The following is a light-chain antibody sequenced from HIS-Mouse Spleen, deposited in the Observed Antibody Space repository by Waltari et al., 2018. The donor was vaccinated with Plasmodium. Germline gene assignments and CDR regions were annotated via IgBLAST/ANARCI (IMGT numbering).Light chain of an antibody. Sequence: QSALTQPASVSGSPGQSITISCTGTRSDVGSYNLVSWYQQHPGKAPKLLIYEGSKRPSGFSNRLSGSKSGNTASLTISGLQAEDEADYYCCSYAGSSTWVFGGGTKLTVL. CDR1: RSDVGSYNL. J-gene: IGLJ3*02. V-gene: IGLV2-23*01. CDR3: CSYAGSSTWV. CDR2: EGS.